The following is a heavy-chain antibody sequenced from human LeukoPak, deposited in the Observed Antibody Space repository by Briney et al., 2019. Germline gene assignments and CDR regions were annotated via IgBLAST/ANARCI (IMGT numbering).Heavy chain of an antibody. CDR2: IIPILGIA. D-gene: IGHD3/OR15-3a*01. V-gene: IGHV1-69*04. CDR3: ARFFAGLGGTWYFDL. CDR1: GGTFSSYA. Sequence: SVTVSCKASGGTFSSYAISWVRQAPGQGLECMGRIIPILGIANYTEKFQGRLTITADKSTPTAYMELSSLRSEDTAVYYCARFFAGLGGTWYFDLWGRGTLVIVSS. J-gene: IGHJ2*01.